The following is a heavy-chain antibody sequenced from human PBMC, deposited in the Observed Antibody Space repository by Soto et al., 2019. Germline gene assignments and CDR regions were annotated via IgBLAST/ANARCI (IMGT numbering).Heavy chain of an antibody. CDR3: ARALWSGYSAYYYGMAV. V-gene: IGHV4-4*03. CDR1: GGSSGTTGG. CDR2: IYHDGST. Sequence: PATLSHTCTVAGGSSGTTGGWIMIRKPPGKGREWIGEIYHDGSTNYNTSLRRRDTISVDESKIHFSLKVSSVTAADTAVYYCARALWSGYSAYYYGMAVWGQGTTVTVSS. J-gene: IGHJ6*02. D-gene: IGHD3-3*01.